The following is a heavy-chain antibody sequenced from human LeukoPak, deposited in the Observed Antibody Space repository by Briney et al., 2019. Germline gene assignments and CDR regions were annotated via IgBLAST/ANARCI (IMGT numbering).Heavy chain of an antibody. D-gene: IGHD6-13*01. J-gene: IGHJ5*02. CDR1: GGSISSYY. CDR2: IYTSGST. CDR3: ARDRLLRIAAAATQNWFDP. Sequence: SQTLSLTCTVSGGSISSYYWSWIRQPAGKGLEWIGRIYTSGSTNYNPSLKSRVTMSVDTSKNQFSLKLSSVTAADTAVYYCARDRLLRIAAAATQNWFDPWGQGTLVTVSS. V-gene: IGHV4-4*07.